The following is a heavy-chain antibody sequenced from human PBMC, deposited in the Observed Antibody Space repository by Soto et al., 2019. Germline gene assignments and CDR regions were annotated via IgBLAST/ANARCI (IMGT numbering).Heavy chain of an antibody. CDR3: ARRFTMVRGENWFDP. CDR1: GGSISSSSYY. J-gene: IGHJ5*02. CDR2: IYYSGST. D-gene: IGHD3-10*01. Sequence: SETLSLTCTVSGGSISSSSYYWGWIRQPPGKGLEWIGSIYYSGSTYYNPSLKSRVTISVDTSKNQFSLKLSSVTAADTAVYYCARRFTMVRGENWFDPWGQGTLVTVSS. V-gene: IGHV4-39*01.